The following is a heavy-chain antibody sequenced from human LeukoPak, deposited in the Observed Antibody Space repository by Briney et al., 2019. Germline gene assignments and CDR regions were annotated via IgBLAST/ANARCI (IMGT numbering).Heavy chain of an antibody. Sequence: SETLSLTCAGYVGSFIGYYWSWIRQPPGKGREWRGEINHSGSTNYNPSIKSRVMISVGTSKNQFYLKLSSVPAADPAVYYCARGITMVRGAPLNYYYSYYMDVWGKGTTVTVSS. CDR2: INHSGST. D-gene: IGHD3-10*01. CDR3: ARGITMVRGAPLNYYYSYYMDV. CDR1: VGSFIGYY. J-gene: IGHJ6*03. V-gene: IGHV4-34*01.